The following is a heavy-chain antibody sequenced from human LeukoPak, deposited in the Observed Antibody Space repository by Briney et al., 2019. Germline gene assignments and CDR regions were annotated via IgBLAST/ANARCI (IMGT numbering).Heavy chain of an antibody. Sequence: GGSLRLSCAASGFTFSSYSMNWVRQAPGKGLEWVSYISSSSSTIYYAGSVKGRFTISRDNAKNSLYLQMNSLRAEDTAVYYCATLMVRGVIRMDDYWGQGTLVTVSS. D-gene: IGHD3-10*01. CDR2: ISSSSSTI. CDR1: GFTFSSYS. V-gene: IGHV3-48*01. J-gene: IGHJ4*02. CDR3: ATLMVRGVIRMDDY.